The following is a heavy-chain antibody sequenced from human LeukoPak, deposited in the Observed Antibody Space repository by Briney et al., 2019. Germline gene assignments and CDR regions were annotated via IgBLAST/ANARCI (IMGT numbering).Heavy chain of an antibody. V-gene: IGHV4-34*01. Sequence: SEPLSLTCAVYGGSFSGYYWSWIRQPPGKGLEWIGEINHSGSTNYNPSLKSRVTISVDTSKNQFSLKLSSVTAADTAVYYCARSKIWDYYYGMDVWGKGTTVTVSS. CDR3: ARSKIWDYYYGMDV. D-gene: IGHD3-16*01. CDR1: GGSFSGYY. J-gene: IGHJ6*04. CDR2: INHSGST.